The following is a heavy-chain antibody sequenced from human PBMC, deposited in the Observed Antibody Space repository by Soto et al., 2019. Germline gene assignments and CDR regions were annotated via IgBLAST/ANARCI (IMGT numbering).Heavy chain of an antibody. CDR3: ARPLPNDYGGSYYYYGMDV. J-gene: IGHJ6*02. D-gene: IGHD4-17*01. CDR1: GFTFSSYS. CDR2: ISSSSSYI. Sequence: EVQLVESGGGLVKPGGSLRLSCAASGFTFSSYSMNWVRQAPGKGLEWVSSISSSSSYIYYADSVKGRFTISRDNAKNSLYLQMNSLRAEDTAVYYCARPLPNDYGGSYYYYGMDVWGQGTTVTVSS. V-gene: IGHV3-21*01.